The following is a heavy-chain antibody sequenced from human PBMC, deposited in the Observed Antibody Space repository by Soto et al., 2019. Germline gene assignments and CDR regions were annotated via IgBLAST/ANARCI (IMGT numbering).Heavy chain of an antibody. J-gene: IGHJ5*02. V-gene: IGHV1-18*04. CDR2: ISAYNGNT. D-gene: IGHD3-10*01. CDR3: ARRQVVRGVGTNWFDP. CDR1: GYTFTSYG. Sequence: ASVKVSCKASGYTFTSYGISWVRQAPGQGLEWMGWISAYNGNTNYAQKLQGRVTMTTDTSTSTAYMELRSLRSDDTAVYYCARRQVVRGVGTNWFDPWGQGALVTVSS.